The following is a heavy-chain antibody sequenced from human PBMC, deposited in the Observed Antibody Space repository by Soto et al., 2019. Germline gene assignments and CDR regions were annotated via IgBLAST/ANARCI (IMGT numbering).Heavy chain of an antibody. J-gene: IGHJ4*02. D-gene: IGHD1-26*01. V-gene: IGHV3-9*01. CDR1: GFTFADYA. CDR3: AKDRTWGPEEYYFDY. Sequence: EVQLVESGGGLVQPGRSLRLSCAASGFTFADYAMHWVRQAPGKGLEWVSGITWNSGSIGYAESVKGRFTISRDNAKNSLYLQMNRLISEDTPFYYCAKDRTWGPEEYYFDYWGQGALVTGSS. CDR2: ITWNSGSI.